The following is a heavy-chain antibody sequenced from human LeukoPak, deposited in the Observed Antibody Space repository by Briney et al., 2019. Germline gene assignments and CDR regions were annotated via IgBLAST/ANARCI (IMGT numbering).Heavy chain of an antibody. CDR2: TYYRSKWYN. CDR1: GDSISSNSS. J-gene: IGHJ3*02. CDR3: ARGGQGDGYSADEAFDI. V-gene: IGHV6-1*01. D-gene: IGHD5-18*01. Sequence: SQTLSLTCAIFGDSISSNSSWNWIRQSPSRGLEWLGRTYYRSKWYNDYVVSVKSRININPDTSKNQFSLQLNSVTPDDTALYYRARGGQGDGYSADEAFDIWGQGTMVTVS.